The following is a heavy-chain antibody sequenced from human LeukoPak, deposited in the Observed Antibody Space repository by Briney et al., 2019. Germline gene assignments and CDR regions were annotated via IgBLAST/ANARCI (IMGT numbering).Heavy chain of an antibody. CDR3: ARGGYSYGHFDY. CDR2: IYYSGST. J-gene: IGHJ4*02. D-gene: IGHD5-18*01. Sequence: PSETLSLTCTVSGYSISSGYHWGWIRQPPGKGLEWIGSIYYSGSTYYNPSLKSRVTISVDTSKNQFSLKLSSVTAADTAVYYCARGGYSYGHFDYWGQGTLVAVSS. V-gene: IGHV4-38-2*02. CDR1: GYSISSGYH.